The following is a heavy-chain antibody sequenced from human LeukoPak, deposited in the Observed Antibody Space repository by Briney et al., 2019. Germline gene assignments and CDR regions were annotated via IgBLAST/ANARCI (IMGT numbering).Heavy chain of an antibody. Sequence: ASVKVSCKASGYTFTSYYMHWVRQAPGQGLEWMGIIDPSGGSTSYAQKFQGRVTMTRDTSTSTVYMELSSLTSEDTAVYYCARGRGVVVPAAPTGDPFDIWGQGTMVTVSS. V-gene: IGHV1-46*01. CDR1: GYTFTSYY. CDR2: IDPSGGST. D-gene: IGHD2-2*01. J-gene: IGHJ3*02. CDR3: ARGRGVVVPAAPTGDPFDI.